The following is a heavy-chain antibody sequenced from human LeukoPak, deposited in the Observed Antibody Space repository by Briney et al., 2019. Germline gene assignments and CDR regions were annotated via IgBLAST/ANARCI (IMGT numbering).Heavy chain of an antibody. V-gene: IGHV4-34*01. J-gene: IGHJ4*02. CDR1: GGSFSGYY. CDR3: ARYEGGTMFDY. CDR2: INHSGST. Sequence: SETLSLTCAVYGGSFSGYYWSWIRQPPGKGLEWIGEINHSGSTNYNPSLKSRVTISIDTSKSQFSLKLSSVTAADTAVYYCARYEGGTMFDYWGQGTLVTVSS. D-gene: IGHD1-26*01.